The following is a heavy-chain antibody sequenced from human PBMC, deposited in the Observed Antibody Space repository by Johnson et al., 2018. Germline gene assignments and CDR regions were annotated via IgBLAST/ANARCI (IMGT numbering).Heavy chain of an antibody. J-gene: IGHJ3*02. CDR1: GYTFTSYA. Sequence: QVQLVQSGAEVKKXGASXKVXCKASGYTFTSYAMHWVRQAPGQRLEWMGGIIPIFGTANYAQKFQGRVPITADESTSTAYMELSSLRSEDTAVYYCARDLSLVTATHDAFDIWGQGTMVTVSS. V-gene: IGHV1-69*01. CDR3: ARDLSLVTATHDAFDI. D-gene: IGHD2-21*02. CDR2: IIPIFGTA.